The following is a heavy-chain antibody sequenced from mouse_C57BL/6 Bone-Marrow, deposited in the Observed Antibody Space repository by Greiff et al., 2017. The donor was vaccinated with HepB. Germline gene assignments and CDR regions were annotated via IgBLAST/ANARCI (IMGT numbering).Heavy chain of an antibody. Sequence: EVKLVESEGGLVQPGSSMKLSCTASGFTFSDYYMAWVRQVPEKGLEWVANINYDGSSTYYLDSLKSRFIISRDNAKNILYLQMSSLKSEDTATYYCARDLYGSSYYYYAMDYWGQGTSVTVSS. CDR1: GFTFSDYY. J-gene: IGHJ4*01. CDR2: INYDGSST. CDR3: ARDLYGSSYYYYAMDY. D-gene: IGHD1-1*01. V-gene: IGHV5-16*01.